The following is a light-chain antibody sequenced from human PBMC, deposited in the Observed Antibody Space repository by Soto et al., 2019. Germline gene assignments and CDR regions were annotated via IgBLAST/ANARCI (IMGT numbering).Light chain of an antibody. CDR3: QQYHIWPSWT. CDR1: ESVSIS. CDR2: GAS. Sequence: EVVLTQSPATLSVSPMELATLSFMASESVSISLAWYQHKPGQPPRLLIHGASTRASGVPPRFSGSGSGTDFSLTISSLQSEHFAVYFCQQYHIWPSWTFGQGTKVDIK. J-gene: IGKJ1*01. V-gene: IGKV3D-15*01.